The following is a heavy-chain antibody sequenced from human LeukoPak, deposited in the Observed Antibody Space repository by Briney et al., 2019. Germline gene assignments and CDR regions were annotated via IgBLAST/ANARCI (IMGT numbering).Heavy chain of an antibody. Sequence: SETLSLTCTVSGGSISSYYWSWIRQPPGKGLEWIGYIYYSGSTNYNPSLKSRVIISVDTSKNQFSLKLSSVTAADTTVYYCARANANYYDSSGYYYHFDYWGQGTLLTVSS. D-gene: IGHD3-22*01. CDR3: ARANANYYDSSGYYYHFDY. CDR1: GGSISSYY. CDR2: IYYSGST. V-gene: IGHV4-59*01. J-gene: IGHJ4*02.